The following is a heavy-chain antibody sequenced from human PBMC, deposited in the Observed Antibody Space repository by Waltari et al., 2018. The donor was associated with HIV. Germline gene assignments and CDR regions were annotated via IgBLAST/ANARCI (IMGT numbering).Heavy chain of an antibody. J-gene: IGHJ5*02. CDR2: INNIWTT. CDR1: GGSFDEYY. Sequence: QVQLQQWGAGLLKPSETLYLTCAIYGGSFDEYYWAWIRQTPEKGLEWRGHINNIWTTTCNPSRKSRVTVSIDTSKNQFSLNLRSVTAADTAVYYCARTYNRITLFEIIRELSWFDPWVQGTLVTVSS. CDR3: ARTYNRITLFEIIRELSWFDP. D-gene: IGHD1-7*01. V-gene: IGHV4-34*01.